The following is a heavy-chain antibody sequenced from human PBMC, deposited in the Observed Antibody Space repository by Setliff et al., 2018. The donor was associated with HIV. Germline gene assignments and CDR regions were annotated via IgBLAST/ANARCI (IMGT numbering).Heavy chain of an antibody. CDR3: ARERSLITNRRYFDS. Sequence: CKASGYTFTDYYLHWVRRAPGQGLQWIGEIDHSGSTNYNPSLKSRVTISVDTSKNQFSLKVSSVTAADTAVYYCARERSLITNRRYFDSWGQGTLVTVSS. D-gene: IGHD1-1*01. V-gene: IGHV4-34*01. CDR2: IDHSGST. CDR1: GYTFTDYY. J-gene: IGHJ4*02.